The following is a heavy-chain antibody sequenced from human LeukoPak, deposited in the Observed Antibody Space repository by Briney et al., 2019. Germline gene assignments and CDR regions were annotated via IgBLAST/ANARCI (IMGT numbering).Heavy chain of an antibody. CDR2: IRYDGSNK. CDR3: ARNTPAMGDAFDI. J-gene: IGHJ3*02. D-gene: IGHD5-18*01. CDR1: EFTFSSYG. V-gene: IGHV3-30*02. Sequence: TGGSLRLSCAASEFTFSSYGMHWVRQAPGKGLVWVAFIRYDGSNKYYADSVKGRFTISRDNSKNTLYLQMNSLRAEDTAVYYCARNTPAMGDAFDIWGQGTMVTVSS.